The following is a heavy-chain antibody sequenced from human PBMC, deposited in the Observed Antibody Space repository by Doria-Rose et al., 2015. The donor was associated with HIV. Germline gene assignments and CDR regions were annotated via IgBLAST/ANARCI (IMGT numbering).Heavy chain of an antibody. CDR2: TFSDDER. V-gene: IGHV2-26*01. CDR3: ARIKSSGWYHKYYFDF. J-gene: IGHJ4*02. CDR1: GVSLSSPGMG. D-gene: IGHD6-13*01. Sequence: SGPVLVKPTETLTLTCTVSGVSLSSPGMGVSWIRQPPGKALEWLANTFSDDERSYNTSLKSRLTISRGTSKSQVVLTMTDMDPVDTATYYCARIKSSGWYHKYYFDFWGQGTLVIVSA.